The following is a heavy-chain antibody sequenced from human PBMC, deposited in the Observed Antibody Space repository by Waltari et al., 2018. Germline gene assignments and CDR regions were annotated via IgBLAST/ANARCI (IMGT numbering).Heavy chain of an antibody. CDR3: AKRGDISSHGAFDI. D-gene: IGHD3-10*01. Sequence: QVQLVETGGGGVQPGGSLRLSCAAAGFPFSPYGMPWVRQTPGKGLEWVTFIRNDGSDKDYADSVKGRFTVSRDNSKNTLYLQMSNLRAEDTAVYYCAKRGDISSHGAFDIWGQGTMVTVSS. CDR1: GFPFSPYG. J-gene: IGHJ3*02. V-gene: IGHV3-30*02. CDR2: IRNDGSDK.